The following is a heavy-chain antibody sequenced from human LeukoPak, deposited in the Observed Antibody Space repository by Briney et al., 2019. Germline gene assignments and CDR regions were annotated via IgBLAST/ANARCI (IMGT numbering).Heavy chain of an antibody. CDR3: ARVRRIMTIFVVVILDAFDI. V-gene: IGHV4-34*01. D-gene: IGHD3-3*01. CDR2: INRSGST. J-gene: IGHJ3*02. CDR1: GGSFSGYY. Sequence: SSETLSLTCAVYGGSFSGYYGSWLRQPPGKGLEWIGEINRSGSTNYSPSLKSRVTISVDTSKNQFPLRLSSVTAADTAVYYCARVRRIMTIFVVVILDAFDIWGEGTIVTLSP.